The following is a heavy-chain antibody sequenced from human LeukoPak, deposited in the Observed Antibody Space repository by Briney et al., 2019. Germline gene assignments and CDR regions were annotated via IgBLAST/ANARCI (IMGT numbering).Heavy chain of an antibody. CDR2: ISYDGSNK. J-gene: IGHJ4*02. Sequence: GGSLRLSCAASEFTFSNYAMHWVRQAPGRGLEWVALISYDGSNKYYADSVKGRFTISRDNSKNTLCLQMNSLRAEDTAVFYCARDREYYNILTGYKVSHYFDYWGQGTLVTVSS. V-gene: IGHV3-30*04. D-gene: IGHD3-9*01. CDR1: EFTFSNYA. CDR3: ARDREYYNILTGYKVSHYFDY.